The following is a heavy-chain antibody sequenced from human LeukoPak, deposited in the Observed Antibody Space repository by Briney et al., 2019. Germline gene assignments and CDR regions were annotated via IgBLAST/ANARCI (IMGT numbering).Heavy chain of an antibody. Sequence: GGSLRLSCAASGFTFSTYSMNWVRQAPGKGLEWVSSISRSSGCIYYADSVKGRFTLSRDNAKNSLYLQINSLRAEDTAVYYCARVRGVASLHYYMDVWGKGTTVTVSS. J-gene: IGHJ6*03. V-gene: IGHV3-21*01. CDR3: ARVRGVASLHYYMDV. CDR2: ISRSSGCI. CDR1: GFTFSTYS. D-gene: IGHD3-10*01.